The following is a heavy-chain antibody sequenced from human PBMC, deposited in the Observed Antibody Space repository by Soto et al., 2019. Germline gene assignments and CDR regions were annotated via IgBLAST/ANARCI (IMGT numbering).Heavy chain of an antibody. CDR2: IFSSGST. CDR3: AREGSYSAYNFAHGIQLWSFDF. CDR1: GGSINTFY. D-gene: IGHD5-12*01. J-gene: IGHJ4*02. Sequence: XTLSLTCTVSGGSINTFYWSWVRPPAGRGLEWIGGIFSSGSTSFNPSLESRVAMSVDTSKNHFSLNLSSVTAAGMAVYYCAREGSYSAYNFAHGIQLWSFDFWGQGALVTVSS. V-gene: IGHV4-4*07.